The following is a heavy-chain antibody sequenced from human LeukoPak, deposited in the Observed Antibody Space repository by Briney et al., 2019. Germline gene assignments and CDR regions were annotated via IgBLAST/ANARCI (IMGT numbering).Heavy chain of an antibody. CDR3: ARPRGYSYGLYFDY. Sequence: SETLSLTCTVSGGSISSSSYYWGWIRQPPGKGLEWIGSIYYSGSTYYNPSLKSRVTISVDTSKNQFSLKLSSVTAADTAVYYCARPRGYSYGLYFDYWGQGTLVTVSS. CDR1: GGSISSSSYY. CDR2: IYYSGST. V-gene: IGHV4-39*01. D-gene: IGHD5-18*01. J-gene: IGHJ4*02.